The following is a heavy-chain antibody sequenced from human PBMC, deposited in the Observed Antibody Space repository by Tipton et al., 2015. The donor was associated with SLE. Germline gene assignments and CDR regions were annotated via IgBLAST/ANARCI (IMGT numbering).Heavy chain of an antibody. J-gene: IGHJ3*02. D-gene: IGHD3-22*01. Sequence: TLSLTCAVSGGSISNYYWSWIRQSTGKGLEWIGRIYTSGNTNYNPSLKSRVTMSVDTSKNQFSLKLSSVTAADTAVYYCAGHFLYDSRAGDAFDIWGQGTMVTVSS. CDR2: IYTSGNT. V-gene: IGHV4-4*07. CDR1: GGSISNYY. CDR3: AGHFLYDSRAGDAFDI.